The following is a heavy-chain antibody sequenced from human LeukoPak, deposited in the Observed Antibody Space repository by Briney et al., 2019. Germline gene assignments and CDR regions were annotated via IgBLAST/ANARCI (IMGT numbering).Heavy chain of an antibody. CDR1: GYSFSNYW. V-gene: IGHV5-51*01. CDR3: ARRLGTTEDFDY. J-gene: IGHJ4*02. CDR2: IYPADSDT. D-gene: IGHD1-7*01. Sequence: HGESLKISCKGSGYSFSNYWIGWVRQVPGKGLEWMGIIYPADSDTKYSPSFQGQVTISADKSISTAYLQWSSLKASDTAMYYCARRLGTTEDFDYWGQGTLVTVSS.